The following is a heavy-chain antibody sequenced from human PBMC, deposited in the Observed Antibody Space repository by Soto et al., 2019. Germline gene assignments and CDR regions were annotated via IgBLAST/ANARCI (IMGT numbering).Heavy chain of an antibody. J-gene: IGHJ4*02. CDR1: GFTFSSYS. D-gene: IGHD3-9*01. CDR3: ARVPLRYFDRLSF. V-gene: IGHV3-21*01. CDR2: ISSSSSYI. Sequence: EVQLVESGGGLVKPGGSLRLSCAASGFTFSSYSMNWVRQAPGKGLEWVSSISSSSSYIYYADSVKGRFTISRDNAKNSLYLQMNSLRAEDTAVYYCARVPLRYFDRLSFWGQGTLVTVSS.